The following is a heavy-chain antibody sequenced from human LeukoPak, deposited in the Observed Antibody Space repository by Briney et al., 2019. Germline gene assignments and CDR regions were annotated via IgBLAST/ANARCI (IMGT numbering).Heavy chain of an antibody. CDR3: ARDLGYCTNGVCHTRSDY. D-gene: IGHD2-8*01. CDR2: VNRDGSET. V-gene: IGHV3-7*03. J-gene: IGHJ4*02. Sequence: PGGSLRLSCAASGFALSSHWMTWVRQVPGRGPEWVANVNRDGSETYYLDSVKGRFTISKDNAKNSLYLQMNSLRAEDTAVYYCARDLGYCTNGVCHTRSDYWGQGTLVTVSS. CDR1: GFALSSHW.